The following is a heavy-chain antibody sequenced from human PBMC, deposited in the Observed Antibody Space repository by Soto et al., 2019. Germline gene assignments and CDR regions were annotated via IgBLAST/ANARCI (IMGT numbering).Heavy chain of an antibody. CDR1: GGSFSGYY. CDR2: INHSGST. Sequence: SETLSLTCAVYGGSFSGYYWSWIRQPPGKGLEWIGEINHSGSTNYNPSLKSRVTISVDTSKNQFSLKLSSVTAADTAVYYCARGPPLAYQNIVVVPAASMDVWGQGTTVTVSS. CDR3: ARGPPLAYQNIVVVPAASMDV. D-gene: IGHD2-2*01. V-gene: IGHV4-34*01. J-gene: IGHJ6*02.